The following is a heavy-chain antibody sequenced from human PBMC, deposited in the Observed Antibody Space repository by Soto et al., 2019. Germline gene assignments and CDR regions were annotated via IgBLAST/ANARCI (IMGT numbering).Heavy chain of an antibody. Sequence: GASVKVSCKASGYTSTGFYIHWVRQAPGQGLEWMGWINPNSGGTNYSQKFQGRVTMTRDTSISTAYMELGRLRSDDTAVYYCARGSVYSYGLYYFDYWGQGTLVTVSS. CDR3: ARGSVYSYGLYYFDY. CDR2: INPNSGGT. D-gene: IGHD5-18*01. J-gene: IGHJ4*02. CDR1: GYTSTGFY. V-gene: IGHV1-2*02.